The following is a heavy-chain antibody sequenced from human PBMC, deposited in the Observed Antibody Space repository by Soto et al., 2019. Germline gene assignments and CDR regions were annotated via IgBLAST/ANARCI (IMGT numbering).Heavy chain of an antibody. CDR2: INSDGSST. CDR1: GFTFSSYW. D-gene: IGHD2-15*01. J-gene: IGHJ4*02. CDR3: VRTSLVVAAATREDE. V-gene: IGHV3-74*01. Sequence: GGSLRLSCAASGFTFSSYWMHWVRQAPGKGLVWVSRINSDGSSTSYADSVKGRFTISRDNAKNTLYLQMNSLRAEDTAVYYCVRTSLVVAAATREDEWGQRTLVTVSS.